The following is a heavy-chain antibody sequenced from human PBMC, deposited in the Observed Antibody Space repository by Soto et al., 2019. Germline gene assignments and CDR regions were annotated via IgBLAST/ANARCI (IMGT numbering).Heavy chain of an antibody. CDR2: IHYSGST. J-gene: IGHJ6*03. Sequence: QGQLQESGPGLVRPSETLSLTCTVSGASITSYYWSWIRQSSGKGLEWIGYIHYSGSTNYNPSLESRVTMSIDTSESQFSLRLRSVTAADTAVYYCARLDYYYYLDVWSKGTAVTVSS. CDR3: ARLDYYYYLDV. CDR1: GASITSYY. V-gene: IGHV4-59*12.